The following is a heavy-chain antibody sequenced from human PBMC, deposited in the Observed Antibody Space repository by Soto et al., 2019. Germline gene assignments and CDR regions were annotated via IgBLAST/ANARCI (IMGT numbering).Heavy chain of an antibody. CDR2: IFFTGNT. CDR3: ASRHCSGGNCYNPRFDS. Sequence: PSETLSLTCTVSGGSISSLSYYWGWIRQPPGKGLEWIGSIFFTGNTYYNPSLESRVAISVDTSRNHFSLTVNSVTAADTAVYYCASRHCSGGNCYNPRFDSWGQGTLVTVSS. CDR1: GGSISSLSYY. J-gene: IGHJ4*02. D-gene: IGHD2-15*01. V-gene: IGHV4-39*02.